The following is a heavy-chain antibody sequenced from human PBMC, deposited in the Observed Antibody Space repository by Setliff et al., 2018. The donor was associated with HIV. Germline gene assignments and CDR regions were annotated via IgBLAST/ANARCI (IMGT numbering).Heavy chain of an antibody. D-gene: IGHD6-19*01. Sequence: ASVKVSCKASGYTFTSHYMHWVRQAPGQGLEWMGIINHSGSSTSYAQKFQGRVTMTRDTTTSTVYMELRSLRSEDTAVYYCARTSLSGWYYFDYWGQGTLVTVSS. J-gene: IGHJ4*02. CDR3: ARTSLSGWYYFDY. CDR1: GYTFTSHY. CDR2: INHSGSST. V-gene: IGHV1-46*01.